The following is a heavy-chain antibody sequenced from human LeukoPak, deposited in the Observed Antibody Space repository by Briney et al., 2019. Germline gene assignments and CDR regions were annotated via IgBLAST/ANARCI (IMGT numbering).Heavy chain of an antibody. Sequence: GGSLRLSCAASGFTFSSYSMNWVRQAPGKGLEWVSSISSSSSYIYYADSVKGRFTISRDNAKNSLCLQMNSLRAEDTAVYYCARDCSSTSCYLHYWGQGTLVTVSS. CDR2: ISSSSSYI. V-gene: IGHV3-21*01. J-gene: IGHJ4*02. CDR3: ARDCSSTSCYLHY. D-gene: IGHD2-2*01. CDR1: GFTFSSYS.